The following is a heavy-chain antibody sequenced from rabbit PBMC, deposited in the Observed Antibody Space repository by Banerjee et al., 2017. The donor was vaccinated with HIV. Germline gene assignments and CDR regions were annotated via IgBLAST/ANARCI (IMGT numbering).Heavy chain of an antibody. D-gene: IGHD2-1*01. CDR3: VRFASLNDL. J-gene: IGHJ6*01. V-gene: IGHV1S43*01. Sequence: QEQLVESGGGLVTLGGSLKLTCKASGIDLSSSFWISWVRQTPGKGLEWIGCIYPTYGATDYASWVNGRFTISLDNAQNTVFLQMTSLTAADTATYFCVRFASLNDLWGPGTLVTVS. CDR1: GIDLSSSFW. CDR2: IYPTYGAT.